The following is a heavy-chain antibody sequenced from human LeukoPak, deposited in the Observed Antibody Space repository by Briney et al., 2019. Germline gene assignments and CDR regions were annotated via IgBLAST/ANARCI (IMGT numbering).Heavy chain of an antibody. J-gene: IGHJ5*02. CDR1: GGSISSGGYY. CDR2: IYYSGST. Sequence: PSQTLSLTCTVSGGSISSGGYYWSWIRQHPGKGLEWIGYIYYSGSTYYNPSLKSRVTISVDTSKNQFSLKLSSVTAADTAVYYCAREVGVWFGESRTRDWWFDPWGQGTLVTVSS. V-gene: IGHV4-31*03. CDR3: AREVGVWFGESRTRDWWFDP. D-gene: IGHD3-10*01.